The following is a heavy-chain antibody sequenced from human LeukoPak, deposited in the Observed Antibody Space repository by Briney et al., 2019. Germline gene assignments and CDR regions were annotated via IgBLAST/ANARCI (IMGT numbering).Heavy chain of an antibody. J-gene: IGHJ3*01. CDR3: ARSSSSADAFDL. CDR1: GGSISSSSCY. V-gene: IGHV4-39*01. Sequence: SETLSLTCTVSGGSISSSSCYWGWIRQPPGKGLEWIGRIYYSGSTYYNPSLKSRVTISVDTSKSQCSLKLSSVTAADTAVYYCARSSSSADAFDLWGQGTMVTVSS. CDR2: IYYSGST. D-gene: IGHD6-6*01.